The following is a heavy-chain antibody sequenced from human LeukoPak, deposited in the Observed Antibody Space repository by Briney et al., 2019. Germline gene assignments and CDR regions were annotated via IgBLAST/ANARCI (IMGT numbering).Heavy chain of an antibody. CDR2: IHASGST. CDR3: ARGHFDSSGSSNPLDS. J-gene: IGHJ4*02. D-gene: IGHD3-22*01. V-gene: IGHV4-4*09. CDR1: GASTSSYY. Sequence: MSSETLSLTCTVSGASTSSYYWSWIRQPPGKGLEWIGYIHASGSTNSSPSLKSRVTMSVDTSKNEFSLKLTSVTAADTALYYCARGHFDSSGSSNPLDSRGQGTLVTVSS.